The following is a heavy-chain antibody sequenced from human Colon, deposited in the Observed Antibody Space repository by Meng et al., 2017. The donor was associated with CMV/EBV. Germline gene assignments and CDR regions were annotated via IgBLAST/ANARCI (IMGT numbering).Heavy chain of an antibody. CDR3: AKDGRYYDFWSGYYNGMDV. V-gene: IGHV3-13*01. CDR2: IGTAGDT. Sequence: GGSLRLSCAASGFIFRSYGMHWVRQATGKGLEWVSAIGTAGDTYYPGSVKGQFTISRENAKNSLYLQMNSLRAGDTAVYYCAKDGRYYDFWSGYYNGMDVWGQGTTVTVSS. J-gene: IGHJ6*02. CDR1: GFIFRSYG. D-gene: IGHD3-3*01.